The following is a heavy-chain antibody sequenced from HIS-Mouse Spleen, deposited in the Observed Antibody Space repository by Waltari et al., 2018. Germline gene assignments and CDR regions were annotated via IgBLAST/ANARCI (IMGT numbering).Heavy chain of an antibody. CDR1: GGSISSSSYY. V-gene: IGHV4-39*07. J-gene: IGHJ2*01. D-gene: IGHD6-13*01. Sequence: QLQLQESGPGLVKPSETLSLTCTVSGGSISSSSYYWGWIRQPPGKGLEWIGSIYYSGGTYYNPSLNSRVTISVDTSKNQFSRKLGAGTAADTAVYYCAREIPYSSSWYDWYFDLWGRGTLVTVSS. CDR2: IYYSGGT. CDR3: AREIPYSSSWYDWYFDL.